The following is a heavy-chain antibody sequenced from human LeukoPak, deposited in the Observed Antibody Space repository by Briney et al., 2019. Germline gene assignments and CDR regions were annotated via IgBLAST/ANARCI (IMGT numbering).Heavy chain of an antibody. V-gene: IGHV4-4*07. CDR1: GASITAHS. D-gene: IGHD3-22*01. CDR2: IHGNGST. Sequence: SETLSLTCTVSGASITAHSWNWIRQPAGKALEWIGRIHGNGSTNYNPSLKSRVTMYLDTSKSQFSLKLPSVTAADTALYYCARDMVSTWPYFYTYYYMDVWGQGTTVAVSS. J-gene: IGHJ6*03. CDR3: ARDMVSTWPYFYTYYYMDV.